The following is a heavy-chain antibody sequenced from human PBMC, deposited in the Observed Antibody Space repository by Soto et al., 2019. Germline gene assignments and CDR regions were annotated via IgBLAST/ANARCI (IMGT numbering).Heavy chain of an antibody. CDR1: GGTFSSYT. Sequence: QVQLVQSGAEVKKPGSSVKVSCKASGGTFSSYTISWVRQAPGQGLEWMGRIIPILGIANYAQKFQGRVTIXXDXSXXTAYMELSSRRSEDTAVYYCGRDREALAGNNGFDPWGQGTLVTVSS. CDR3: GRDREALAGNNGFDP. CDR2: IIPILGIA. D-gene: IGHD6-19*01. V-gene: IGHV1-69*08. J-gene: IGHJ5*02.